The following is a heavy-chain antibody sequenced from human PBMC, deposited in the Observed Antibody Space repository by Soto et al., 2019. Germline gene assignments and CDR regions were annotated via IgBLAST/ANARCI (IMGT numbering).Heavy chain of an antibody. CDR3: AREGWELDYYYYGMDV. J-gene: IGHJ6*02. Sequence: EVQLVESGGGLVQPGGSLRLSCAASGFTFSSYWMSWVRQAPGKGLEWVVNIKQDGSEKYYVDSVKGRFTISRDNAKNSLYLQMNSLRAEDTAVYYCAREGWELDYYYYGMDVWGQGTTVTVSS. CDR1: GFTFSSYW. V-gene: IGHV3-7*01. D-gene: IGHD1-26*01. CDR2: IKQDGSEK.